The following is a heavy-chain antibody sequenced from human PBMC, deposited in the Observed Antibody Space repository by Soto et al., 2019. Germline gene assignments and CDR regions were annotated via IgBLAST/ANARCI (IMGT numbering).Heavy chain of an antibody. CDR2: IIPIFGTA. D-gene: IGHD4-17*01. CDR3: ARRGEVTVTSAWYYYGMAV. CDR1: GGTFSSYA. Sequence: QVQLVQSGAEVKKPGSSVKVSCKASGGTFSSYAISWVRQAPGQGLEWMGGIIPIFGTANYAQKFQGRVTITADERRRPAGMGGSSLGAEDTAVYYCARRGEVTVTSAWYYYGMAVWGQGTTVTVSS. J-gene: IGHJ6*02. V-gene: IGHV1-69*12.